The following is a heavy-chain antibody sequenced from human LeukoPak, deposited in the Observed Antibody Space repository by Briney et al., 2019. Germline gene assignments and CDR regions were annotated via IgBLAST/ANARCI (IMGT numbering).Heavy chain of an antibody. CDR2: MNPNSGNT. D-gene: IGHD3-16*02. Sequence: ASVKVSCKAPGYTFTSYDINWVRQATGQGLEWMGWMNPNSGNTGYAQKFQGRVTMTRNTSISTAYMELSSLRSEDTAVYYCARGRYDYVWGSYRHHDAFDIWGQGTMVTVSS. CDR3: ARGRYDYVWGSYRHHDAFDI. V-gene: IGHV1-8*02. CDR1: GYTFTSYD. J-gene: IGHJ3*02.